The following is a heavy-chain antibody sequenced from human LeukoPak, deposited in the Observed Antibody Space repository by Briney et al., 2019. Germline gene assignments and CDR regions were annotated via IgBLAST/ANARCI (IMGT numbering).Heavy chain of an antibody. V-gene: IGHV4-59*01. Sequence: PSETLSLTCTVSGGSISSYYWSWIRQPPGKGLEWIGYIYYSGSTNYNPSLKSRVTISVDTSKNQVSLKLSSVTAADTAVYYCARDLGSGIDYWGQGTLVTVSS. D-gene: IGHD6-19*01. CDR3: ARDLGSGIDY. CDR2: IYYSGST. J-gene: IGHJ4*02. CDR1: GGSISSYY.